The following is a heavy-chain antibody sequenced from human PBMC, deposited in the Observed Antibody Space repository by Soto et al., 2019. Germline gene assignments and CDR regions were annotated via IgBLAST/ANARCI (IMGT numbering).Heavy chain of an antibody. CDR3: ARVRYYYDSSGYYPGGFDY. Sequence: ASVKVSCKVSGYTLTELSMHWVRQAPGQGLEWMGWISAYNGSTNYAQKLQGRVTMTTDTSTSTAYMELRGLRSDDTAVYYCARVRYYYDSSGYYPGGFDYWGQGTLVTVSS. V-gene: IGHV1-18*01. J-gene: IGHJ4*02. D-gene: IGHD3-22*01. CDR2: ISAYNGST. CDR1: GYTLTELS.